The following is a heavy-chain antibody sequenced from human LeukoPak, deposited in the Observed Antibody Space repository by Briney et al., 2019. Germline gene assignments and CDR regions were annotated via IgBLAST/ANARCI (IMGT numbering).Heavy chain of an antibody. CDR2: IYWDDDN. V-gene: IGHV2-5*02. J-gene: IGHJ5*02. CDR3: ARTTMVTRAFDP. D-gene: IGHD4-17*01. CDR1: GFSINSSGEG. Sequence: SGPMLVKPTQTLTSTCSLSGFSINSSGEGVGWIRQPPGKALDWLALIYWDDDNRYSPSLTSRLTITNDTSRNHVVLTLSNVQTVDTGTYYCARTTMVTRAFDPWGQGILVTVSS.